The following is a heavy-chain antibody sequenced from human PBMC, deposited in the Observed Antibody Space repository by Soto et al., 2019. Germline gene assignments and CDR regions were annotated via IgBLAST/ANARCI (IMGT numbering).Heavy chain of an antibody. CDR2: IWYDGSNK. J-gene: IGHJ6*02. V-gene: IGHV3-33*01. CDR1: GFTFSSYG. Sequence: QVQLVESGGGVVQPGRSLRLSCAASGFTFSSYGMHWVRHAPGAGLVRVAAIWYDGSNKYYADSVNGRFTISSDNSKNKLYLQMNSLRAEDTAVYYCSRGSGGWLIYHKYGMDDWGQGTTVTVAS. D-gene: IGHD3-3*01. CDR3: SRGSGGWLIYHKYGMDD.